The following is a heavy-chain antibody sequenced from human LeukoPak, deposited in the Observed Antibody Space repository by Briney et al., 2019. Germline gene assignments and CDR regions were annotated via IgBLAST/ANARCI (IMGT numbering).Heavy chain of an antibody. Sequence: GGSLRLSCAASEFTFSSYWMNWVRQAPGKGLEWVSYISSSGSTIYYADSVKGRLTISRDNAKNSLYLQMNSLRAEDTPVYYCASRQWLVRYFDYWGQGTLVTVSS. D-gene: IGHD6-19*01. CDR1: EFTFSSYW. V-gene: IGHV3-48*04. CDR2: ISSSGSTI. CDR3: ASRQWLVRYFDY. J-gene: IGHJ4*02.